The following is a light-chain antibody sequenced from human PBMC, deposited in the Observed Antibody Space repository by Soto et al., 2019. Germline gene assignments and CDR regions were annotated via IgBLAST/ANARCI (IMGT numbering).Light chain of an antibody. CDR3: QQYDSSGT. V-gene: IGKV3-20*01. Sequence: ESVLRQSPGTLSLSPGERATLSCRASQSVSSTYLAWHQQRPGQAPRLLIYGASTRATDTPDRFSGSGSGTDFTLTISRLEPEDLAVYYCQQYDSSGTFGQGTKVAIK. J-gene: IGKJ1*01. CDR1: QSVSSTY. CDR2: GAS.